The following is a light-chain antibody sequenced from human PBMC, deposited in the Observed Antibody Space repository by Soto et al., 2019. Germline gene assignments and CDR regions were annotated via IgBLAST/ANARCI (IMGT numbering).Light chain of an antibody. CDR3: QSYDSGLSVVYV. J-gene: IGLJ1*01. Sequence: QSVLTQPPSVSGAPGQRVTISCTGSSSNIGAGYDVHWYQQLPGTAPKLLIDGNSNRPSGVPDRFSASKSGTSASLAITGLQAEDEADYYCQSYDSGLSVVYVFGTGTQLTVL. V-gene: IGLV1-40*01. CDR1: SSNIGAGYD. CDR2: GNS.